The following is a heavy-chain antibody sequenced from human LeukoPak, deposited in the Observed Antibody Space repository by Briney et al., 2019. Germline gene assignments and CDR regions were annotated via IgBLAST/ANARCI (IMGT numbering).Heavy chain of an antibody. J-gene: IGHJ3*02. V-gene: IGHV5-51*01. CDR3: ARHYYGSGSHPSPDAFDI. CDR2: IYPGDSDT. D-gene: IGHD3-10*01. CDR1: GYSFTSYW. Sequence: GESLKISCKGSGYSFTSYWIGWVRQMPGKGLEWMGIIYPGDSDTRYSPSLQGQVTISADKSISTAYLQWSSLKASDTAMYYCARHYYGSGSHPSPDAFDIWGQGTMVTVSS.